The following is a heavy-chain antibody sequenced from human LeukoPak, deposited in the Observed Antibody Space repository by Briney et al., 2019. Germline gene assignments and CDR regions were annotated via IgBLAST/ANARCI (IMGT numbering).Heavy chain of an antibody. CDR3: ARDIGEDCSSTSCYP. J-gene: IGHJ5*02. Sequence: ASVKVSCKASGYTFTGYYMHWVRQAPGQGLEWMGWINPNSGGTNYAQKFQGRVTMTRDTPIGTAYMELSRLRSDDTAVYYCARDIGEDCSSTSCYPWGQGTLVTVSS. CDR1: GYTFTGYY. V-gene: IGHV1-2*02. CDR2: INPNSGGT. D-gene: IGHD2-2*01.